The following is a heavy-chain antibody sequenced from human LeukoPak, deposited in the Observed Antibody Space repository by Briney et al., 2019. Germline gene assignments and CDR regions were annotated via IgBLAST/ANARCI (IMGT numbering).Heavy chain of an antibody. D-gene: IGHD6-13*01. CDR3: ASEIAATGYFDY. J-gene: IGHJ4*02. Sequence: ASVKVSCKASGYTFTSYDINWVRQATGQGLEWMGVISPSGDFTSYAQMFQGSITVTRDTSTSTVYMELSGLRSEDTAVYFCASEIAATGYFDYWGQGTLVTVSS. CDR2: ISPSGDFT. V-gene: IGHV1-46*01. CDR1: GYTFTSYD.